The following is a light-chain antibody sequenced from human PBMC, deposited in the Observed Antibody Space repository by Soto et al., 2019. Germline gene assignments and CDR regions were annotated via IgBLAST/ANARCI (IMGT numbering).Light chain of an antibody. V-gene: IGLV2-23*01. CDR3: CSHSATSPYV. Sequence: QSALTQPASVSGSPEQSITISCTGTSSDVGAYNLVSWYQQHPGKAPRLIIYEGSKRPSGISHRFSGSKSDNTASLTISGLRAEDEAHYHCCSHSATSPYVFGTGTKLTVL. J-gene: IGLJ1*01. CDR2: EGS. CDR1: SSDVGAYNL.